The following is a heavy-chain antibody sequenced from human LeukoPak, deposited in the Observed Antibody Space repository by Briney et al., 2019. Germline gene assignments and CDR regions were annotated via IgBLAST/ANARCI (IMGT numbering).Heavy chain of an antibody. CDR1: GGTFSSYA. CDR3: ATTTRHYSSSSTFDY. CDR2: IIPIFGTA. J-gene: IGHJ4*02. D-gene: IGHD6-6*01. V-gene: IGHV1-69*13. Sequence: SVKVSCKASGGTFSSYAISWVRQAPGQGLEWMGGIIPIFGTANYAQKFQGRVTITADESTSTAYMELSTLRSEDTAVYYCATTTRHYSSSSTFDYWGQGTLVTISS.